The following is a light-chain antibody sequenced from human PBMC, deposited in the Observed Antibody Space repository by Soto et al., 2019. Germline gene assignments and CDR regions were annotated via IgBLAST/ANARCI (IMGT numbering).Light chain of an antibody. CDR3: SSYAGSNNYV. CDR2: EVS. V-gene: IGLV2-8*01. J-gene: IGLJ1*01. Sequence: QSALTQPPSASGSPGQSVTISCTGTSSDVGGYNYVSWYQQHPGKAPKLMIYEVSKRPSGVPDRFSDSKSGNTASLTVSGLQAEDEADYYCSSYAGSNNYVFGTG. CDR1: SSDVGGYNY.